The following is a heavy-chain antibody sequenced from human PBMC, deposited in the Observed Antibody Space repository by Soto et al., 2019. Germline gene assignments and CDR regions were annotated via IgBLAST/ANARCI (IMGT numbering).Heavy chain of an antibody. D-gene: IGHD6-13*01. CDR3: AKVDVSTAGSFDY. J-gene: IGHJ4*02. CDR2: INPSGDST. Sequence: GESLKISCVASGFTFSRHGLSWVRQAPGKGLEWVSTINPSGDSTFYADSVKGRFTISRDNSKNTVYLQMNSLSVGDTAVYLCAKVDVSTAGSFDYWGQGALVTVSS. CDR1: GFTFSRHG. V-gene: IGHV3-23*01.